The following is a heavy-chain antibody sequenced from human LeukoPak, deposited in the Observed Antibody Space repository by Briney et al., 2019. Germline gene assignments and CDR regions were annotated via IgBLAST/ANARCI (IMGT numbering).Heavy chain of an antibody. CDR2: ISGSGGST. Sequence: GGSLRLSCSASGFTFSSYAMSWVRQAPGKGLEWVSAISGSGGSTYYADSVKGRFTTSRDNSKNTLYLQMNSLRAEDTAVYYCAKGGPLYYYDSSGRGLTWGQGTLVTVSS. CDR1: GFTFSSYA. D-gene: IGHD3-22*01. V-gene: IGHV3-23*01. CDR3: AKGGPLYYYDSSGRGLT. J-gene: IGHJ4*02.